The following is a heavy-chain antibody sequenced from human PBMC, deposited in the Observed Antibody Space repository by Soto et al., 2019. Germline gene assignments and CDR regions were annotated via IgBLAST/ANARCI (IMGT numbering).Heavy chain of an antibody. CDR2: IDPSDSST. CDR3: AATGYTYGYHFDH. J-gene: IGHJ4*02. CDR1: GYSFAGYW. V-gene: IGHV5-10-1*01. D-gene: IGHD5-18*01. Sequence: GESLKLSCKGSGYSFAGYWITWVRQNPGKGLEWMGRIDPSDSSTNYGPSFQGHVTISTDKSITTAHLQWTSLKVSDTAIYYCAATGYTYGYHFDHWGQGTQVTVSS.